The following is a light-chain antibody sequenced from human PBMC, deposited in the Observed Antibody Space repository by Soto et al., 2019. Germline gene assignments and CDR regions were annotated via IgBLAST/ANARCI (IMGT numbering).Light chain of an antibody. CDR2: GAS. CDR3: QQYASTRWT. CDR1: QSVSNY. Sequence: EVVLTQAPATLSLSRRERATLSXRASQSVSNYLAWYQQKPGQPPRLLIHGASSRASGIPDRFSGSGSGTDFTLTISRLQPEDFAVYYCQQYASTRWTFGQGTKVDIK. V-gene: IGKV3-20*01. J-gene: IGKJ1*01.